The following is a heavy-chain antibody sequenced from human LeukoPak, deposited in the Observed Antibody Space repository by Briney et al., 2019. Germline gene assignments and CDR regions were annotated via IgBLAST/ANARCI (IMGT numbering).Heavy chain of an antibody. V-gene: IGHV4-39*07. CDR3: ARVGDILTGAAFDI. D-gene: IGHD3-9*01. J-gene: IGHJ3*02. CDR2: ISYSGST. Sequence: SETLSLTCTVSGDSISSSSYYWDWIRQPPGKGLEWIGSISYSGSTYYNSSLKSRVTISVDTSKNQFSLKVRSVTAADTAVYYCARVGDILTGAAFDIWGQGTMVTVSS. CDR1: GDSISSSSYY.